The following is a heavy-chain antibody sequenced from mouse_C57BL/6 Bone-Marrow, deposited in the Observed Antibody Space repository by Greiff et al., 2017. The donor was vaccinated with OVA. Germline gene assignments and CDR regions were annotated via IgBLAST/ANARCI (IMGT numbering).Heavy chain of an antibody. CDR2: IDPENGDT. D-gene: IGHD5-5*01. CDR3: TTYRY. CDR1: GFNIKDDY. V-gene: IGHV14-4*01. J-gene: IGHJ2*01. Sequence: DVKLQESGAELVRPGASVKLSCTASGFNIKDDYMHWVKERPEQGLEWIGWIDPENGDTEYASKFQGKATITADTSSKTVYLHLSSLTSEDTADYYCTTYRYLGQGTTLTVSS.